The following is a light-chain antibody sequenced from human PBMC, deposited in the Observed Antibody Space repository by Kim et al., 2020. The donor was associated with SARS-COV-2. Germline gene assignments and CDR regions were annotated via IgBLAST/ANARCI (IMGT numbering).Light chain of an antibody. V-gene: IGKV1-5*01. CDR1: QDIHKW. CDR2: EAS. Sequence: DIQLTQSPSTLSASVGDRITITCRASQDIHKWLAWIQQKPGKAPKLLISEASSLKSGVPSRFSGSGFGTHFTLTISSLQPDDCATYYCQQYVSPSRTFGQGTKLEI. J-gene: IGKJ2*01. CDR3: QQYVSPSRT.